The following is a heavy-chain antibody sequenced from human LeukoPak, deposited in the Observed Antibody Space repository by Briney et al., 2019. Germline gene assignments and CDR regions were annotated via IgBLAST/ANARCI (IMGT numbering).Heavy chain of an antibody. D-gene: IGHD3-3*01. J-gene: IGHJ3*02. CDR1: GFTFSRYG. Sequence: GGSLRLSCAASGFTFSRYGMRWVRQAPGKGLEWVSYISSSGSTIYYADSVKGRFTISRDNAKNSLYLQMNSLRAEDTAVYYCARRGHYDFWSGNDAFDIWGQGTMVTVSS. CDR2: ISSSGSTI. CDR3: ARRGHYDFWSGNDAFDI. V-gene: IGHV3-48*04.